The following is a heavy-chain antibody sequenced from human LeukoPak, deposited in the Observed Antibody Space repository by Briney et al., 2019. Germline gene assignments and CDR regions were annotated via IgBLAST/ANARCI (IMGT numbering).Heavy chain of an antibody. J-gene: IGHJ4*02. CDR2: INSNGNTT. CDR3: ARGGGNRYAPVDY. V-gene: IGHV3-74*01. CDR1: GFTFSTYW. D-gene: IGHD2-2*01. Sequence: GGSLRLSCAASGFTFSTYWMHWARQVPGKGLVWVSRINSNGNTTPYADSVKGRFTISRDNAKNTLFLQMNSLRAEDTAVYYCARGGGNRYAPVDYWGQGTLVTVSS.